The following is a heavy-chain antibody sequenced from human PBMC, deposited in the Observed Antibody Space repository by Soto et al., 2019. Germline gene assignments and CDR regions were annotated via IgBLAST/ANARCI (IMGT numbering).Heavy chain of an antibody. CDR1: GFTFSSYG. CDR3: AREPYGDYGVYGMDV. J-gene: IGHJ6*02. D-gene: IGHD4-17*01. V-gene: IGHV3-33*01. CDR2: IWYDGSNK. Sequence: QVQLVESGGGVVQPGRSLRLSCAASGFTFSSYGMHWVRQASGKGLEWVAVIWYDGSNKYYADSVKGRFTISRDNSKNMLYLQMNSLRAEDTAVYYCAREPYGDYGVYGMDVWGQGTTVTVSS.